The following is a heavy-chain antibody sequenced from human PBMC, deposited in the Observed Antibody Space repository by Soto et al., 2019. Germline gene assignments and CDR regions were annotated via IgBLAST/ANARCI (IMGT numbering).Heavy chain of an antibody. Sequence: ASVKVSCKASGYTFTGYYMHWVRQAPGQGLEWMGWINPNSGGTNYAQKFQGWVTMTNMDPVDTATYYCAHRRSSTVTYYFDYWGQGTLVTVSS. J-gene: IGHJ4*02. CDR1: GYTFTGYY. CDR2: INPNSGGT. V-gene: IGHV1-2*04. D-gene: IGHD4-17*01. CDR3: Y.